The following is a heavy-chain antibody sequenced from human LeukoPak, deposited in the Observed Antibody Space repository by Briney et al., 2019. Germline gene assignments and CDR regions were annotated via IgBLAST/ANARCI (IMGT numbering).Heavy chain of an antibody. CDR3: ARVDGDSYYYYYYGMDV. J-gene: IGHJ6*02. Sequence: SVKVSCKASGGTFSSYAISWVRQAPGQGLEWMGGIIPIFGTANYAQKFQGRVTITADESTSTAYMELSSLRSEDTAVYYCARVDGDSYYYYYYGMDVWGQGTTVTVSS. CDR2: IIPIFGTA. CDR1: GGTFSSYA. D-gene: IGHD4-17*01. V-gene: IGHV1-69*13.